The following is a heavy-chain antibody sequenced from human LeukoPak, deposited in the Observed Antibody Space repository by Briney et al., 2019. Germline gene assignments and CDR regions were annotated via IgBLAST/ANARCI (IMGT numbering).Heavy chain of an antibody. J-gene: IGHJ4*02. Sequence: ASVKVSCKASGDTFISYGISWVRQAPGQGLEWMGWISANNANTNYAQKLQGRVTMTTDTSTSTAYMELRSLRSDDTAVYYCARDFCADSWSGYCSFDYWGQGTLVTVSS. D-gene: IGHD3-3*01. CDR1: GDTFISYG. V-gene: IGHV1-18*01. CDR2: ISANNANT. CDR3: ARDFCADSWSGYCSFDY.